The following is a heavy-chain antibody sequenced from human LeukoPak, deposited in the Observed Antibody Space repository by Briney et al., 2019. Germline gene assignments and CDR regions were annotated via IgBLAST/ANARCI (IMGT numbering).Heavy chain of an antibody. V-gene: IGHV3-49*04. J-gene: IGHJ3*02. CDR2: IRNKPNGETT. CDR1: GFTFSDYA. CDR3: SRFYSSGWASGAFDI. D-gene: IGHD3-22*01. Sequence: GGSLRLSCTASGFTFSDYAMSWVRQAPGKGLEWIGFIRNKPNGETTEYAASVKGSFTISRDDSKSIAHLQMNSLKSEDTAVYYCSRFYSSGWASGAFDIWGQGTMVTVSS.